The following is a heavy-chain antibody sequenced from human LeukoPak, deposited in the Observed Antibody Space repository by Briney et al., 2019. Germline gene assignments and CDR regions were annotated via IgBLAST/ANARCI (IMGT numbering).Heavy chain of an antibody. CDR3: ARFVAYCGGDCYPGFDC. CDR2: INHSGST. Sequence: SETLSLTCAVYGGSFSGYYWSWIRQPPGKGLEWIGEINHSGSTNYNPSLKSRVTISVDTSKNQFSLKLSSVTAADTAVYYCARFVAYCGGDCYPGFDCWGQGTLVTVPS. D-gene: IGHD2-21*02. J-gene: IGHJ4*02. CDR1: GGSFSGYY. V-gene: IGHV4-34*01.